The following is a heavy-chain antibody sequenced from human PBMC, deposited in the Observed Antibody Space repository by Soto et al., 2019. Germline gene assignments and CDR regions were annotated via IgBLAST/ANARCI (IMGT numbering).Heavy chain of an antibody. V-gene: IGHV1-69*01. J-gene: IGHJ5*02. Sequence: QVQLVQSGAEVKRPGSSVKLSCKASGGTFTYYGISWVRQAPGQGLEWMGGIIPIIGPATYAQKFQGRLTSTAAHSTSTAYMELSSLGSEDTAVYYCARDLGTTIAGPPRRETYGWLDPWGQGTLVTVSS. CDR1: GGTFTYYG. D-gene: IGHD3-22*01. CDR3: ARDLGTTIAGPPRRETYGWLDP. CDR2: IIPIIGPA.